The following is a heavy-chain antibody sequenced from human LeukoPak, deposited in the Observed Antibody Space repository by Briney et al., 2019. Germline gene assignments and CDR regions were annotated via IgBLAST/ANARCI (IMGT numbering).Heavy chain of an antibody. D-gene: IGHD6-13*01. CDR2: INPNSSGT. J-gene: IGHJ4*02. Sequence: ASVKVSCKASGYTFTGYYMHWVRRAPGQGLEWMGWINPNSSGTNYAQKFQGRVTMTRDTSISTAYMELSRLRSDDTAVYYCARASSSWYYFDYWGQGTLVTVSS. CDR3: ARASSSWYYFDY. CDR1: GYTFTGYY. V-gene: IGHV1-2*02.